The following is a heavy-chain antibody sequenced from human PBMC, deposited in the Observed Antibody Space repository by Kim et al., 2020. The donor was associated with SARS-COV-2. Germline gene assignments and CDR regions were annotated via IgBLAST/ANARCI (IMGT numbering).Heavy chain of an antibody. Sequence: GKGRFTISRDNSKNTLDLQMNSLRAEDTAVYYCAKDNIPDVWGNTWGFDYWGQGTLVTVSS. CDR3: AKDNIPDVWGNTWGFDY. V-gene: IGHV3-23*01. D-gene: IGHD3-16*01. J-gene: IGHJ4*02.